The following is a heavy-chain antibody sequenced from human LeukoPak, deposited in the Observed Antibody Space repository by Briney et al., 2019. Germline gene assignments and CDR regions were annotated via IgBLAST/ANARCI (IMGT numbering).Heavy chain of an antibody. CDR1: GGSLSSGGYY. CDR3: ARVPVVVAGKYYFDY. V-gene: IGHV4-31*03. Sequence: SQTLSLSCTFSGGSLSSGGYYCRWIRQHPGKVLDWFVYNYYIGSTYYNPSLKSRVTISVYTSKNHFSLNLSSVTAADTAVYYCARVPVVVAGKYYFDYWGQGTLVTVSS. CDR2: NYYIGST. J-gene: IGHJ4*02. D-gene: IGHD2-15*01.